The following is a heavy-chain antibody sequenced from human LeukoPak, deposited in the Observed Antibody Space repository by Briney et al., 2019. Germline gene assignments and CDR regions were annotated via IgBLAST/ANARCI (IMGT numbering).Heavy chain of an antibody. CDR2: IWFDGSNK. CDR3: ARDRYSSGWYVNY. Sequence: GGSLRLSCAASGFTFSTYDMHWVRQAPGKGLEWVAVIWFDGSNKNYADSVKGRFTISRDNSKNTLYLQMNSLRAEDTAVYYCARDRYSSGWYVNYWGQGALVTVSS. V-gene: IGHV3-33*01. CDR1: GFTFSTYD. D-gene: IGHD6-19*01. J-gene: IGHJ4*02.